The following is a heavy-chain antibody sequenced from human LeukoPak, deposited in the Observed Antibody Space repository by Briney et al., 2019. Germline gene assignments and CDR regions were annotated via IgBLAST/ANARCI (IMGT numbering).Heavy chain of an antibody. V-gene: IGHV1-69*13. CDR1: GGTFSSYA. Sequence: GASVKVSCKASGGTFSSYAISWVRQAPGQGLEWMGGIIPIFGTANYAQKFQGRVTITADESTSTDYMELSSLRSEDTAVYYCARANWNMVRGVLNYYYYMDVWGKGTTVTISS. D-gene: IGHD3-10*01. CDR2: IIPIFGTA. CDR3: ARANWNMVRGVLNYYYYMDV. J-gene: IGHJ6*03.